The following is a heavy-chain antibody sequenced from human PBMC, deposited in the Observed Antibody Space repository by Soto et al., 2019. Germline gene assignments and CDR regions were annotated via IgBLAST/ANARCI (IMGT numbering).Heavy chain of an antibody. J-gene: IGHJ6*02. CDR1: GFTFSDYY. D-gene: IGHD3-3*01. V-gene: IGHV3-11*06. CDR2: ISSSSSYT. Sequence: QVQLVESGGGLVKPGGSLRLSCAASGFTFSDYYMSWIRQAPGKGLEWVSYISSSSSYTNYADSVKGRFTISIDNAKNSLYLQMNSLRAEDTAVYYCARVLAVRPRYYYYGIGVWGQGTTVTAS. CDR3: ARVLAVRPRYYYYGIGV.